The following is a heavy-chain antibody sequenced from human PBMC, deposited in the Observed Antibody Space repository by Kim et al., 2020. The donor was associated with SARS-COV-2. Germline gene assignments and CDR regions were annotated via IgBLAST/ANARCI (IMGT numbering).Heavy chain of an antibody. D-gene: IGHD6-19*01. CDR3: ARGSGMAVEAGWFDP. V-gene: IGHV3-21*01. Sequence: GGSLRLSCAASGFTFSSYSMNWVRQASGKGLEWVSSISSSSSSIYYADSVKGRLTISRDNAKNSLYLQMNSLRAEDTAVYYCARGSGMAVEAGWFDPWGQGTLVIVVS. CDR1: GFTFSSYS. J-gene: IGHJ5*02. CDR2: ISSSSSSI.